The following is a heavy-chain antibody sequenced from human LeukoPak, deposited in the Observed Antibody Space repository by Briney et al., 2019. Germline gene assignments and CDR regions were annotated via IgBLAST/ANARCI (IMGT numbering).Heavy chain of an antibody. D-gene: IGHD5-24*01. J-gene: IGHJ6*03. CDR1: AFPFRNYA. CDR3: ARERLQPQYMDV. Sequence: PGGSLRLSCVASAFPFRNYAMNWVRQAPGKGLEWVSHISSSSAVIYYIDSVKGRFTISRDNGKNSLYLQMNSLRDEDTAIYYCARERLQPQYMDVWGQGTTVTVSS. CDR2: ISSSSAVI. V-gene: IGHV3-48*02.